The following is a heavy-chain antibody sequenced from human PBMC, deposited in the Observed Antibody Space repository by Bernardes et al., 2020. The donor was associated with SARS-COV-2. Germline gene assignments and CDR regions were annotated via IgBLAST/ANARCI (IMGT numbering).Heavy chain of an antibody. V-gene: IGHV3-23*01. CDR3: AKGGNTAYGL. D-gene: IGHD2-21*02. CDR1: GFTFSSLFTFRSSA. CDR2: ITGSGDHT. J-gene: IGHJ4*02. Sequence: GGSLRLSCAASGFTFSSLFTFRSSAMTWGRQAPGTGLEWVSAITGSGDHTYYADSVKGRFTISRDNSKSTLYLQMNSLKAEDTAIYYCAKGGNTAYGLWGQGTLVSVSS.